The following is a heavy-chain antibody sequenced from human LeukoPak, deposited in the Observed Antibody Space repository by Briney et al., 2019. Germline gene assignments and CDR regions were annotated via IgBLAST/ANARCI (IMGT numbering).Heavy chain of an antibody. CDR3: ARDVIA. V-gene: IGHV4-61*09. J-gene: IGHJ5*02. Sequence: SETLSLTCTVSGASISSGTYYWNWIRQSAGKGLEWIGHIDITGSTNYNPSLKSRVTISVDTSKNQFSLRLSPVTAADTAVYYCARDVIAWGQGTLVTVSS. CDR2: IDITGST. CDR1: GASISSGTYY.